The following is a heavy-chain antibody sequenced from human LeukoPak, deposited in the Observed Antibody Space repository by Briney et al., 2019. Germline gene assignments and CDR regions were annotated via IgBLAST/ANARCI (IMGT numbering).Heavy chain of an antibody. CDR1: GFTFSSYS. CDR2: ISSSSSYI. V-gene: IGHV3-21*01. Sequence: SGGSLRLSCAASGFTFSSYSMNWVRQAPGKGLEWVSSISSSSSYIYYADSVKGRFTISRDNAKNSLYLQMNSLRAEDTAVYYYARGATYYYDSSSPPDFAYWGQGTLVTVSS. CDR3: ARGATYYYDSSSPPDFAY. J-gene: IGHJ4*02. D-gene: IGHD3-22*01.